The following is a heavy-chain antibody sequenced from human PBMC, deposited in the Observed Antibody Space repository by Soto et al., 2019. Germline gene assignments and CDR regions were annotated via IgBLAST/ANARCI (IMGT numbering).Heavy chain of an antibody. D-gene: IGHD6-19*01. CDR3: AKDPGIAVAGTTFDY. J-gene: IGHJ4*02. CDR2: ISGSGGST. CDR1: GFTFSSYA. Sequence: EVQLLESGGGLVQPGGSLRLSCAASGFTFSSYAMSWVRQAPGKGLEWVSAISGSGGSTYYADSVKGRFTISRDNSKNTLDLQMNSLRAEDTAVYYCAKDPGIAVAGTTFDYWGQGTLVTVSS. V-gene: IGHV3-23*01.